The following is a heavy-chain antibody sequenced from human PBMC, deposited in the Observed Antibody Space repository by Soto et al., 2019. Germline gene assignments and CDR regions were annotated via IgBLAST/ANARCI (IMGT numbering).Heavy chain of an antibody. CDR2: IYYSGST. CDR3: ARSSVAGAGYFQH. J-gene: IGHJ1*01. D-gene: IGHD6-19*01. V-gene: IGHV4-31*03. CDR1: GGSVSGGVYY. Sequence: QVQLQESGPGLVKPSQTLSLTCTVSGGSVSGGVYYWNWTRQHPEKGLEWIGYIYYSGSTYYNPSLRSRVTISADTSKNQFSLKLSSVTVADTAVYYCARSSVAGAGYFQHWGQGTQVIVSS.